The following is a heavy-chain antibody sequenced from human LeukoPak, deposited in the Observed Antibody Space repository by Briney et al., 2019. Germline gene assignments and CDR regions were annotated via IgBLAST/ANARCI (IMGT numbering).Heavy chain of an antibody. CDR3: ASGRSGWYYFDY. Sequence: SVKVSCKASGGTFSSYAISWVRQAPGQGLEWMGGIIPIFGTANYSQKFQGRVTITADESTSTAYMELSSLRSEDTAVYYCASGRSGWYYFDYWGQGTLVTVSS. D-gene: IGHD6-19*01. V-gene: IGHV1-69*13. J-gene: IGHJ4*02. CDR2: IIPIFGTA. CDR1: GGTFSSYA.